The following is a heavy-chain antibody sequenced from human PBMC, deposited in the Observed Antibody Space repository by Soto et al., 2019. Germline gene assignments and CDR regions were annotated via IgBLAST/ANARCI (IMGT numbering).Heavy chain of an antibody. Sequence: VRSMRLSCAAAGFTCGSYGMHCVRQTTGKGLEWVAVIWYDGSNKYYADSVKGRFTISGDNSQNTLYVQMNSLRAEDTAVYYCARDGRKGFGADNWGQGTLVTVSS. CDR1: GFTCGSYG. D-gene: IGHD3-10*01. J-gene: IGHJ4*02. CDR2: IWYDGSNK. CDR3: ARDGRKGFGADN. V-gene: IGHV3-33*01.